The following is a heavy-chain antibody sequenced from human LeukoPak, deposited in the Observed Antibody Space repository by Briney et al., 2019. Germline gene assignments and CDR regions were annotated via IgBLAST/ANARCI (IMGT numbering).Heavy chain of an antibody. CDR1: GYTFTSYD. CDR3: ARDSGTTGEVKFDP. D-gene: IGHD3-10*01. Sequence: EASVKVSCKASGYTFTSYDINWVRQATGQGLEWMGWMNPNSGNTGYAQKFQGRVTMTRNTSISTAYMELSSLRSEDTAIYYCARDSGTTGEVKFDPWGQGILVTVSS. CDR2: MNPNSGNT. V-gene: IGHV1-8*01. J-gene: IGHJ5*02.